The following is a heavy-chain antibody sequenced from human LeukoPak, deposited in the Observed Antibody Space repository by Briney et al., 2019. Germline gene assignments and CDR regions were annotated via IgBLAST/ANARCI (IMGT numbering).Heavy chain of an antibody. CDR3: ARLPTYCGGDCYSFLDY. J-gene: IGHJ4*02. CDR2: ISGSGGST. V-gene: IGHV3-23*01. D-gene: IGHD2-21*02. CDR1: GFTFSSYG. Sequence: GGSLRLSCAASGFTFSSYGMSWVRQAPGKGLEWVSAISGSGGSTYYADSVRGRFTISRDNSKNTLYLQMNSLRAEDTAVYYCARLPTYCGGDCYSFLDYWGQGTLVTVSS.